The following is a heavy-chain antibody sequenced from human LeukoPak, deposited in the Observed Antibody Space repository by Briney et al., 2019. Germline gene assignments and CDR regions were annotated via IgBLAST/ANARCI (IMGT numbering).Heavy chain of an antibody. CDR1: GGTFSSYA. CDR3: ARARSRTWGFDY. Sequence: GGSLRLSCAASGGTFSSYAISWVRQAPGQGLEWMGGIIPIFGTANYAQKFQGRVTITADESTSTAYMELSSLRSEDTAVYYCARARSRTWGFDYWGQGTLVTVSS. J-gene: IGHJ4*02. V-gene: IGHV1-69*01. D-gene: IGHD7-27*01. CDR2: IIPIFGTA.